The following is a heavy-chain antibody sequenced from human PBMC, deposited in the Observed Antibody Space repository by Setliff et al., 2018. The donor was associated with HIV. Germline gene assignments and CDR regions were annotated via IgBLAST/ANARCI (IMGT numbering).Heavy chain of an antibody. CDR2: IIPILGIG. J-gene: IGHJ6*03. CDR3: ARCGAGEWHLYMDV. D-gene: IGHD3-16*01. CDR1: GVTFSNCS. Sequence: SVKVSCKASGVTFSNCSISWVRQAPGQGLEWMGGIIPILGIGNDEQAQKFKGRVTFTADKSTSTVYVELSSLRSEDTAVYYCARCGAGEWHLYMDVWGKGTAVTVSS. V-gene: IGHV1-69*10.